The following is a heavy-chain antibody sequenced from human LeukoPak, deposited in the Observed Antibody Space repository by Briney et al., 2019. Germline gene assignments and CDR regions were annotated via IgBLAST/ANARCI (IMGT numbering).Heavy chain of an antibody. V-gene: IGHV1-69*05. D-gene: IGHD4-17*01. CDR1: GGTFSSYA. J-gene: IGHJ3*02. CDR3: ARGPTEYAFDI. CDR2: IIPIFGTA. Sequence: SVKVSCKASGGTFSSYAISWVRQPPGQGLEWMGRIIPIFGTANYAQKFQGRVTITTDESTSTAYMELSSLRSEDTAVYYCARGPTEYAFDIWGQGTMVTVSS.